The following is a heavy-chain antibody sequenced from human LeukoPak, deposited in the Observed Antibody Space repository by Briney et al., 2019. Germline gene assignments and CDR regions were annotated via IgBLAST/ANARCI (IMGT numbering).Heavy chain of an antibody. CDR1: GFTFSGYW. Sequence: GGTLRLSCVTSGFTFSGYWMSWVRQAPGKGLGWVANIKPDGSDKAYVDSVKGRFTISRDNTKNSLYLQMNSLRAEDTAVYYCARAMTWGQGTLVSVSS. CDR3: ARAMT. CDR2: IKPDGSDK. V-gene: IGHV3-7*01. J-gene: IGHJ4*02.